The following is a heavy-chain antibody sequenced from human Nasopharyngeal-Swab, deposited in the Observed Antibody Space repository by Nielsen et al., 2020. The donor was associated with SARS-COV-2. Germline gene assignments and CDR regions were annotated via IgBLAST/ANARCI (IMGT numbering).Heavy chain of an antibody. D-gene: IGHD3-22*01. CDR2: INIKTDGGTT. CDR3: TTLDDNSGYFGQ. CDR1: GFTFSHAW. J-gene: IGHJ4*02. Sequence: GESLKISCAASGFTFSHAWMTWVRQAPGKGLDWVGRINIKTDGGTTDYAAPVKGRFIISRDDSKNTLYLQMNSLKTEDTAVYYCTTLDDNSGYFGQWGQGTLVTVSS. V-gene: IGHV3-15*01.